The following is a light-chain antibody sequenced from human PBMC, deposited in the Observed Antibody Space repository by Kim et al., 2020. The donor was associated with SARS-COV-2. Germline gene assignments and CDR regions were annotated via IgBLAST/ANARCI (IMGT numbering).Light chain of an antibody. V-gene: IGKV1-5*03. CDR2: QAS. CDR1: QTIDTW. CDR3: QQYHSYSYT. Sequence: DIQMTQSPSTLSASIGDRVTITCRASQTIDTWLAWYQHTPVKAPKLLIYQASSLESGVPSRFSGSGSGTEFTLTISSLQPDDFATYYCQQYHSYSYTFGQGTKLEI. J-gene: IGKJ2*01.